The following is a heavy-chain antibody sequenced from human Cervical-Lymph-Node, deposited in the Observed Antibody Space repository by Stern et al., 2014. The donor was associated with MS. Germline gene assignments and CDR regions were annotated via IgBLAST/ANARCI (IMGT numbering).Heavy chain of an antibody. CDR3: ARDLGVGPTAY. Sequence: VQLVQSGAEVRKPGSSVKVSCKASGGTFSNSGISWVRQAPGQGLEWMGGIIPLFGTTNYAQKFQGRVTITADTSTGTAFLALGSLTSDDTAVYDCARDLGVGPTAYWGQGTLVTVSS. V-gene: IGHV1-69*06. D-gene: IGHD1-26*01. CDR1: GGTFSNSG. J-gene: IGHJ4*02. CDR2: IIPLFGTT.